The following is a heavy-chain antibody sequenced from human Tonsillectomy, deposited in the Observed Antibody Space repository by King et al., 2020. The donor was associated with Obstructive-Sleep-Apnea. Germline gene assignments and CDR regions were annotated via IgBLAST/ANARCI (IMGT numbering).Heavy chain of an antibody. V-gene: IGHV1-8*01. CDR3: ASFSPVLYSGYDYGANYYYYGMDV. J-gene: IGHJ6*02. CDR2: MNPNSGNT. CDR1: GYTFTSYD. D-gene: IGHD5-12*01. Sequence: QLVQSGAEVKKPGASVKVSCKASGYTFTSYDINWVRQATGQGLEWMGWMNPNSGNTGYAQKVQGRVTMTRNTSISTAYMELSSLRSEDTAVYYCASFSPVLYSGYDYGANYYYYGMDVWGQGTTVTVSS.